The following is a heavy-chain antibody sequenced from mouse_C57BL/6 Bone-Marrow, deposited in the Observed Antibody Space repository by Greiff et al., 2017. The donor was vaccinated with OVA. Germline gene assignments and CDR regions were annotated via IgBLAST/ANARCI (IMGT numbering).Heavy chain of an antibody. J-gene: IGHJ1*03. CDR3: ARYFDV. CDR2: IDPSDSYT. CDR1: GYTFTSYW. V-gene: IGHV1-50*01. Sequence: QVQLQQPGAELVKPGASVKLSCKASGYTFTSYWMQWVKQRPGQGLEWIGEIDPSDSYTNDNQKFKGKATLTVDTSSSTAYMQLISLTSEDSAVYDCARYFDVWGRGTTVTVSS.